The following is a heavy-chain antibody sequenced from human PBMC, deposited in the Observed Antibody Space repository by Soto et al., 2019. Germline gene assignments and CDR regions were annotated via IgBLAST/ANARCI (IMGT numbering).Heavy chain of an antibody. Sequence: ASVKVSCKASGYSFTDYHIHWVRQAPGQGLEWLGRINPKSGGTSTAQKFQGWVTMTTDTSISTASMELTRLTSDDTAIYYCARGDSTDCSNGVCTFFYFYAMDVWGPGTTVTVSS. CDR3: ARGDSTDCSNGVCTFFYFYAMDV. J-gene: IGHJ6*02. D-gene: IGHD2-8*01. CDR1: GYSFTDYH. V-gene: IGHV1-2*04. CDR2: INPKSGGT.